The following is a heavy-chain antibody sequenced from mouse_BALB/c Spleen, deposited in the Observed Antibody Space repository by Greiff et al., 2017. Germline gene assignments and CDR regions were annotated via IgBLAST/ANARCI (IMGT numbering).Heavy chain of an antibody. CDR3: AREGDYYGDYAMDY. J-gene: IGHJ4*01. CDR2: ISTYYGDA. Sequence: QVQLQQSGAELVRPGASVKISCKGSGYTFTDYAIHWVKQSHAKSLEWIGVISTYYGDASYNQKFKGKATMTVDKSSSTAYMELARLTSEDSAIYYCAREGDYYGDYAMDYWGQGTSVTVSS. D-gene: IGHD1-1*01. V-gene: IGHV1S137*01. CDR1: GYTFTDYA.